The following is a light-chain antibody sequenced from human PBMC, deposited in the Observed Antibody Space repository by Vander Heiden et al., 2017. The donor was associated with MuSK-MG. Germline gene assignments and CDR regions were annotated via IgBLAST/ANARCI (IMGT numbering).Light chain of an antibody. CDR1: RNLVSNDGNTY. CDR2: QVS. CDR3: RQGKHWIRT. V-gene: IGKV2-30*01. Sequence: EVVMTQSPLSLPVTLGQPASISCRASRNLVSNDGNTYLHWFHQRPGHSPRRLIHQVSNRESGVPDRFNGNGSFTDFTLTITRVEAEDVGVYYCRQGKHWIRTFGGGTKVEIK. J-gene: IGKJ4*01.